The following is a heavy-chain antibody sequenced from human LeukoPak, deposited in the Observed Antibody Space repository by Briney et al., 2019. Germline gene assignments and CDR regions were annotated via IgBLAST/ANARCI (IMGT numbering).Heavy chain of an antibody. CDR3: ARVFGRGGNSVFYYFDY. CDR1: GFTFSSYS. J-gene: IGHJ4*02. CDR2: IGSSSSYI. Sequence: GGSLRLSCAASGFTFSSYSMNWVRQAPGKGLEWVSSIGSSSSYIYYADSVKGRFTISRDNAKNSLYLQMNSLRAEDTAVYYCARVFGRGGNSVFYYFDYWGQGTLVTVSS. D-gene: IGHD4-23*01. V-gene: IGHV3-21*01.